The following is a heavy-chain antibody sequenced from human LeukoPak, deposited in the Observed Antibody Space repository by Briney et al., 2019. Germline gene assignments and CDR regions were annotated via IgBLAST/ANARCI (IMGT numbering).Heavy chain of an antibody. CDR1: GYTFTGYY. CDR3: ARGRVRIYYDSSGYYDGY. CDR2: INPNSGGT. Sequence: GASVKVSCKASGYTFTGYYMHWVRQAPGQGLEWMGWINPNSGGTNYAQKFQGRVTMTRDTSISTAYMELSRLRSDDTAVYYCARGRVRIYYDSSGYYDGYWGQGTLVTVSS. D-gene: IGHD3-22*01. V-gene: IGHV1-2*02. J-gene: IGHJ4*02.